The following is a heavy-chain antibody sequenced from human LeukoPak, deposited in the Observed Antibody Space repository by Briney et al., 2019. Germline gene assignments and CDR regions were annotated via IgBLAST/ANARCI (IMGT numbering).Heavy chain of an antibody. D-gene: IGHD4/OR15-4a*01. CDR2: IDSGRGSST. Sequence: GGSLRLSCAGSGFTFSTYGMTWVRQAPGKGLEWVSYIDSGRGSSTNYADSVKGRFTISRDNSKNTLYLQMNSLRAEDTAVYYCARRAGAYSHPYDYWGQGTLVTVSS. J-gene: IGHJ4*02. CDR3: ARRAGAYSHPYDY. V-gene: IGHV3-48*01. CDR1: GFTFSTYG.